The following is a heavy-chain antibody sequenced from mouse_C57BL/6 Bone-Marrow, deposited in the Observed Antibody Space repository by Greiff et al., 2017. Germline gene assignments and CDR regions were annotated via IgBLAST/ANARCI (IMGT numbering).Heavy chain of an antibody. V-gene: IGHV2-2*01. CDR3: ARTNWDFDY. D-gene: IGHD4-1*01. CDR1: GFSLTSYG. CDR2: IWSGGST. Sequence: VQGVESGPGLVQPSQSLSITCTVSGFSLTSYGVHWVRQSPGKGLEWLGVIWSGGSTDYNAAFISRLSISKDNSKSHVFFKRNSLQADDTAIYYFARTNWDFDYWGQGTTLTVSS. J-gene: IGHJ2*01.